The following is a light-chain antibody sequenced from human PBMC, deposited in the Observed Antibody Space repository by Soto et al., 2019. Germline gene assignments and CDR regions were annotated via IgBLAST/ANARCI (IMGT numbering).Light chain of an antibody. CDR1: QGVGSW. J-gene: IGKJ2*01. CDR3: QQTNSFPFT. CDR2: GAS. V-gene: IGKV1-12*01. Sequence: DIQMTQSPSSVPASVGDRVTITCRASQGVGSWLAWYQQKPGKAPNLLIYGASNLHSGVPSRFSGSGSGTEFTLTISSLQPEDFATYFCQQTNSFPFTFGQGTRLDIK.